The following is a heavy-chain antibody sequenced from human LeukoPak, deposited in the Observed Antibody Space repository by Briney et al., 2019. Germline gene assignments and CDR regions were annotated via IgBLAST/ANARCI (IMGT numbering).Heavy chain of an antibody. CDR2: IWYDGSNK. CDR3: ARDPCSGGSCYNWFDP. D-gene: IGHD2-15*01. Sequence: GGSLRLSCAASGFTFSSYGMHWVRQAPGKGLEWVAVIWYDGSNKYYADSVKGRFTISRDNSENTLYLQMNSLRAEDTAVYYCARDPCSGGSCYNWFDPWGQGTLVTVSS. CDR1: GFTFSSYG. V-gene: IGHV3-33*01. J-gene: IGHJ5*02.